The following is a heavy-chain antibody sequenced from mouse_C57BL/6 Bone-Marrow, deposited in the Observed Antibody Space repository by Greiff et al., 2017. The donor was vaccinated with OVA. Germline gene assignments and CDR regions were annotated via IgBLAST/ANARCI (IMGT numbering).Heavy chain of an antibody. CDR3: ARSFITTVVPDY. V-gene: IGHV1-80*01. D-gene: IGHD1-1*01. CDR1: GYAFSSYW. Sequence: QVQLQQSGAELVKPGASVKISCKASGYAFSSYWMNWVKQRPGKGLEWIGQIYPGDGDTNYNGKFKGKATLTADKSSSTAYMQRSSLTSEDSAVYFCARSFITTVVPDYWGQGTTLTVSS. J-gene: IGHJ2*01. CDR2: IYPGDGDT.